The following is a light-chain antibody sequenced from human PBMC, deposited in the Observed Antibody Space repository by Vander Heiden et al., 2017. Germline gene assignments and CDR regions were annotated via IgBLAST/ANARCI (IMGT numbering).Light chain of an antibody. Sequence: SSELTQAPAVSVALGQTVRITCQGDSLRSYYASWYQQKPGQAPVLVIYGKNNRPSGIPDRFSGSSSGNTASLTITGAQAEDEADYYCNSRDSSGNHQVFGGGTKLTVL. CDR2: GKN. J-gene: IGLJ2*01. CDR3: NSRDSSGNHQV. V-gene: IGLV3-19*01. CDR1: SLRSYY.